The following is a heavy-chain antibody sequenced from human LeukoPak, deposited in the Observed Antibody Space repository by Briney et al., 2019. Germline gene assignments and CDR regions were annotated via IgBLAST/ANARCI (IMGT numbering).Heavy chain of an antibody. V-gene: IGHV3-23*01. CDR3: AKVGEKRLAYGGDSSLYHYSGMDV. CDR1: GFTFSSYA. J-gene: IGHJ6*02. D-gene: IGHD4-23*01. Sequence: GGSLRLSCAASGFTFSSYAMSWVRQAQGKGLEWVSVISGGGGSTHYADSVKGRFTISRDNSKNTLYLQMNSLRAEHTAVYYCAKVGEKRLAYGGDSSLYHYSGMDVWGQGTTVTVSS. CDR2: ISGGGGST.